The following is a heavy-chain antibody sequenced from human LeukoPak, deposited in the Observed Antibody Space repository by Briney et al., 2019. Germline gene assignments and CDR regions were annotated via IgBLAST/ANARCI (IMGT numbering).Heavy chain of an antibody. D-gene: IGHD6-25*01. CDR2: ISYNRDGI. CDR1: GFTFDDYA. J-gene: IGHJ4*02. Sequence: GRSLRLSCVASGFTFDDYAMHWVRQAPGKGLEWVSGISYNRDGIGYADSVKGRFTVSRDNAKNSPYLQMNSLRSEDTALYYCAKGAAAGIRGYFDYWGQGILVTVSS. CDR3: AKGAAAGIRGYFDY. V-gene: IGHV3-9*01.